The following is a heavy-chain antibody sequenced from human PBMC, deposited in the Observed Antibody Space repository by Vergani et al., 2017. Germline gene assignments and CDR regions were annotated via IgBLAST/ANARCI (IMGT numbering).Heavy chain of an antibody. J-gene: IGHJ4*02. Sequence: QVQLQQWGAGLLKPSETLSLTCAVYGGSFSGYYWSWIRQPPGKGLEWIGEINHSGSTNYNPSLKSRVTISVDTSKNQFSLKLSSVTAADTAVYYCAKDPFGVGATWVHAGYFDYWGQGTLVTVSS. CDR3: AKDPFGVGATWVHAGYFDY. D-gene: IGHD1-26*01. CDR2: INHSGST. CDR1: GGSFSGYY. V-gene: IGHV4-34*01.